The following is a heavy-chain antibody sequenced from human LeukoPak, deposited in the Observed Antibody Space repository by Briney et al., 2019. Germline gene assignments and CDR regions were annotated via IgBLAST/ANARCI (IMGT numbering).Heavy chain of an antibody. CDR2: ISYDGSNK. D-gene: IGHD6-19*01. CDR1: GFTFSSYA. J-gene: IGHJ6*02. V-gene: IGHV3-30-3*01. CDR3: ARDMFHSGSNYYYGMDV. Sequence: PGGSLRLSCAASGFTFSSYAMHWVRQAPGKGLEWVAVISYDGSNKYYADSVKGRFTISRDNSKNTLYLQMNSLRAEDTAVYYCARDMFHSGSNYYYGMDVWGQGTTVTVSS.